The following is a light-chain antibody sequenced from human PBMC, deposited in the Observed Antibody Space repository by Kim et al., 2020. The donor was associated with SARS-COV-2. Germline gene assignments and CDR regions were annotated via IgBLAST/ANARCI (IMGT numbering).Light chain of an antibody. J-gene: IGLJ2*01. V-gene: IGLV2-11*03. Sequence: QSVTLACTGARSDVGGYNFVSWYQQHPGKAPRLMMFDVIKRPSGVPDRFSGSKSGNTASLTISGLQAEDEADYYCCSYYGGTHTVVFGGGTQLTVL. CDR2: DVI. CDR1: RSDVGGYNF. CDR3: CSYYGGTHTVV.